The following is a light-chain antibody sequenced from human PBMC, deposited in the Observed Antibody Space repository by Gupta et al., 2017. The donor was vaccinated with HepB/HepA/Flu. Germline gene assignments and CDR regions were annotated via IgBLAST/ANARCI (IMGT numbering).Light chain of an antibody. V-gene: IGKV3-11*01. CDR1: QSVNSY. CDR3: QQRNDWPIT. Sequence: IVLTQSPAILSLSPGERATLLCRASQSVNSYLAWYQQKSGQTTSLLIYTASNRVAGIPARFSGSGSGTDFTLTISSLEAEDFAVYYCQQRNDWPITFGQGTRLEIK. CDR2: TAS. J-gene: IGKJ5*01.